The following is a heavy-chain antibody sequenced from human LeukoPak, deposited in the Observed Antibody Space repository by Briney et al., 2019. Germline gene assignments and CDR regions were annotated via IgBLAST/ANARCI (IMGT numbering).Heavy chain of an antibody. CDR3: ARDYGIRAYYYDSSGYYYF. Sequence: ASVKVSCKASGYTFTGYYMHWVRQAPGQGLEWMGRINPNSGGTNYAQKFQGRVTMTRDTSISTAYMELSRLRSDDTAVYYCARDYGIRAYYYDSSGYYYFWGQGTLVTVSS. CDR1: GYTFTGYY. V-gene: IGHV1-2*06. D-gene: IGHD3-22*01. CDR2: INPNSGGT. J-gene: IGHJ4*02.